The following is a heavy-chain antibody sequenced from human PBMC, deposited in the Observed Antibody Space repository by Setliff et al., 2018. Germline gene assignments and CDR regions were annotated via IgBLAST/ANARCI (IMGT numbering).Heavy chain of an antibody. V-gene: IGHV3-49*04. J-gene: IGHJ5*02. CDR2: IKSKAYGGTT. CDR1: GFTFCDYA. CDR3: TRGRFDA. Sequence: GVTLRLSCTACGFTFCDYAMSWVRQAPGKGLEWGSFIKSKAYGGTTEYAAAVKGRFTISRDDSKSIAYLQMNNLKTEDTAVYYCTRGRFDAWCQGTLVTVSS.